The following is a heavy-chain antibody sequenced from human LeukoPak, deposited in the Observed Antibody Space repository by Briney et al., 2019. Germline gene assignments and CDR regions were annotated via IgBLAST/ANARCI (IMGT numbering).Heavy chain of an antibody. Sequence: PGGSLRLSCAASGFTFSSYGMHWVRQAPGKGLEWVAVIWYDGSNKYYADSVKGRFTISRDNSKNTLYLQMNSLRAEDTAVYYCAGYDFNWLVPEDDYWGQGTLVTVSS. CDR1: GFTFSSYG. D-gene: IGHD5-12*01. V-gene: IGHV3-33*01. CDR3: AGYDFNWLVPEDDY. CDR2: IWYDGSNK. J-gene: IGHJ4*02.